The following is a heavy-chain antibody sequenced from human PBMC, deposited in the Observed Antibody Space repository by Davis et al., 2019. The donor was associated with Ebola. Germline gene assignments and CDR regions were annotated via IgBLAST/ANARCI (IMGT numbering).Heavy chain of an antibody. CDR1: GYTFTSYG. Sequence: ASVKVSCKASGYTFTSYGISWVRQAPGQGLEWMGWISAYNGNTNYAQKLQGRVTMTTDTSTSTAYMELRSLRSDDTAVYYCARDEGDTAMVYDYYYGMDVWGQGTTVTVSS. J-gene: IGHJ6*02. CDR3: ARDEGDTAMVYDYYYGMDV. V-gene: IGHV1-18*04. D-gene: IGHD5-18*01. CDR2: ISAYNGNT.